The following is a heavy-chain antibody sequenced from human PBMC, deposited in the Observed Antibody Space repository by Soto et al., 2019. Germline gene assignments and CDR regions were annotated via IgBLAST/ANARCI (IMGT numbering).Heavy chain of an antibody. Sequence: SETLSLTCTVSGGSVTSDEDYWTWIRQSPGKGLEWIGYISNSGSTGYNPSLKTRLSMSVDRSKNQFTLRLTSVTAADTAVYFCATESGSTYGYFDHWGQGIQVTVSS. CDR3: ATESGSTYGYFDH. J-gene: IGHJ4*02. D-gene: IGHD5-18*01. V-gene: IGHV4-30-4*01. CDR1: GGSVTSDEDY. CDR2: ISNSGST.